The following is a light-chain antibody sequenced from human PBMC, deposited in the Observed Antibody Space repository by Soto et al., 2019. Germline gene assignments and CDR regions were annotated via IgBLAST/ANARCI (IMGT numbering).Light chain of an antibody. J-gene: IGKJ5*01. CDR1: QSVSIY. Sequence: EIVLTQSPATLSLSPGERATVSCRASQSVSIYLAWYQQKPGQAPRLLIYDASNRATGIPARFSGSGSGADFTLTISSLEPEDFAVYYCQQRISWTPPFGQGTRLEIK. V-gene: IGKV3-11*01. CDR2: DAS. CDR3: QQRISWTPP.